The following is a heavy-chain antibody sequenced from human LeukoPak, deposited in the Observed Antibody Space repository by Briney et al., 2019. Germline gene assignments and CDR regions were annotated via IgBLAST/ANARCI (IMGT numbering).Heavy chain of an antibody. CDR2: ISGSGGST. J-gene: IGHJ4*02. CDR1: GFTFSSYA. V-gene: IGHV3-23*01. D-gene: IGHD5-18*01. CDR3: AKDPRGYSYAEFDY. Sequence: GGSLRLSCAASGFTFSSYAMSWVRQAPGKGLEWVSAISGSGGSTYYADSVKGRFTISRDNSKNTLYLQMNSLRAEDTAIYYCAKDPRGYSYAEFDYWGQGTLVTVSS.